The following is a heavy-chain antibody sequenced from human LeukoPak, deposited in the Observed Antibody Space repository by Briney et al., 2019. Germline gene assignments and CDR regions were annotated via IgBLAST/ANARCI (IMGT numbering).Heavy chain of an antibody. V-gene: IGHV3-23*01. CDR1: GFIFSDYG. CDR2: ISGSGANT. Sequence: PGGSLRLSCAASGFIFSDYGITWVRQAPGKGLEWVSGISGSGANTYFADSVKGRSTISRDNSKNTVYLQMDSLRAEDTAVYYCARRAGAYSHPYDYWGQGTLVTVSS. CDR3: ARRAGAYSHPYDY. D-gene: IGHD4/OR15-4a*01. J-gene: IGHJ4*02.